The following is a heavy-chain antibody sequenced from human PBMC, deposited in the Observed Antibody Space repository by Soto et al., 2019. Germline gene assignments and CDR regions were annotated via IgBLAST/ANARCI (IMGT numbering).Heavy chain of an antibody. V-gene: IGHV3-9*01. CDR1: GFTFDEYA. D-gene: IGHD3-10*01. J-gene: IGHJ6*02. Sequence: EVPLVESGGGLVQPGRSLRLSCVASGFTFDEYAMHWVRQAPGKGLEWVSGVSWNSDTIGYADSVKGRFTMSRDNVKNSLYLQMNSLRPEDTALYYCAKVGGLGSYYGWGMDVWGQGTTVTVSS. CDR3: AKVGGLGSYYGWGMDV. CDR2: VSWNSDTI.